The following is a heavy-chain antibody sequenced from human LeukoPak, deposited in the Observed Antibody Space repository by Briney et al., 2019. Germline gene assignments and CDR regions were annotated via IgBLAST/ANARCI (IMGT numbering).Heavy chain of an antibody. Sequence: PGRSLRLSCAASGFTFDDYAMHWVRQAPGKGLEWVSGISWNSGSIGYADSVKGRFTISRDNAKNSLYLQMNSLRAEDMALYYCAKDTRGSYYNAEFDYWGQGTLVTVSS. CDR3: AKDTRGSYYNAEFDY. CDR1: GFTFDDYA. CDR2: ISWNSGSI. D-gene: IGHD1-26*01. J-gene: IGHJ4*02. V-gene: IGHV3-9*03.